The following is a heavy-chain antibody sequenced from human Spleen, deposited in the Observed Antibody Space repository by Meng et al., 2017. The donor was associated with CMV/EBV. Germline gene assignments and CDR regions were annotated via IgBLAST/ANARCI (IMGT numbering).Heavy chain of an antibody. V-gene: IGHV4-61*01. Sequence: SETLSLTCTVSGGSVSSGSHYWSWIRQPPGKGLDYIGYIYYTGTTNYNPSLESRVTISVDTSKNQFSLKLTSVTAADTAVYYCARKMAGDGMDVWGQGTTVTVSS. D-gene: IGHD5-24*01. CDR1: GGSVSSGSHY. CDR3: ARKMAGDGMDV. J-gene: IGHJ6*02. CDR2: IYYTGTT.